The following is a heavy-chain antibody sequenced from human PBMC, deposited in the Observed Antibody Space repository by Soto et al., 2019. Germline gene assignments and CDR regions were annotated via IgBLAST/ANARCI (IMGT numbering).Heavy chain of an antibody. CDR1: GLTFSNYG. V-gene: IGHV3-30*18. D-gene: IGHD1-26*01. J-gene: IGHJ3*02. CDR2: ISYDGKSK. CDR3: AKDGTKDLRAFDI. Sequence: QVQLVESGGGVAQPGRSQRLSCVVSGLTFSNYGMHWVRQAPDKGLEWVALISYDGKSKSYADSVKGRFTISRDNSKNTLYLEMNSLRTDDTAVYYCAKDGTKDLRAFDIWGQGAMVIVSS.